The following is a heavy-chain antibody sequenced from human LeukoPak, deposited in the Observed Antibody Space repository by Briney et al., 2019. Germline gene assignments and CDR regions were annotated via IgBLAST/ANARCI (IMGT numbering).Heavy chain of an antibody. V-gene: IGHV3-30*04. D-gene: IGHD3-22*01. CDR1: GFTFSSYA. CDR2: ISYDGSNK. Sequence: PGGSLRLSCAASGFTFSSYAMHWVRQAPGKGLEWVAVISYDGSNKYYADSVKGRFTISRDNSKNTLYLQMNSLRAEDTAVYYCARDRWLSYAFDIWGQGTMVTVSS. CDR3: ARDRWLSYAFDI. J-gene: IGHJ3*02.